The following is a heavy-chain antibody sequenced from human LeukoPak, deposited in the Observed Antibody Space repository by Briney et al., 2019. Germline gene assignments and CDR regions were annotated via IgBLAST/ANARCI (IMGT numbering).Heavy chain of an antibody. J-gene: IGHJ4*02. CDR2: ITSSGAGI. CDR3: VRGNFNGGIDY. CDR1: GFTFSSYA. V-gene: IGHV3-23*01. D-gene: IGHD3-10*01. Sequence: PGGSLRLSCTASGFTFSSYAMNWVRQAPGKGLEWVSAITSSGAGIYYADSVKGRFTISRDNSKNTLYLQMNSLRAEDTAAYYCVRGNFNGGIDYWGQGTLVTVSS.